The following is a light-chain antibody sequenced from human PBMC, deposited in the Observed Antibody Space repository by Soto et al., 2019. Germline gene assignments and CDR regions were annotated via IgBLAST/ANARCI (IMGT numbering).Light chain of an antibody. J-gene: IGKJ1*01. V-gene: IGKV1-5*01. CDR1: ESIGRW. CDR2: DAS. CDR3: QQYSSYWT. Sequence: MNQSPSTLSAKEGDRVTITCRASESIGRWLAWYQQKPGKAPKFLIYDASNLESGVPSRFSGSGSGTEFTLTISSLQPDDFATYYCQQYSSYWTFGQGTIVDVK.